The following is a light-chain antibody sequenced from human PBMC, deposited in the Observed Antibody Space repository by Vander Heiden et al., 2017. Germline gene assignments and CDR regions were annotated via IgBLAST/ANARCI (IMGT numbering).Light chain of an antibody. J-gene: IGKJ1*01. CDR3: MQSLQAPPWT. Sequence: DIVMAPSPLSLPVTPGGPASISCRSSQSLVHSNGDNYLDWYLQKPGQAPQLLIYLGSNLDAGVPDRFSGSGSGTDFTLKISRVEAEDVGVYYCMQSLQAPPWTFGQGTKVEIK. CDR2: LGS. CDR1: QSLVHSNGDNY. V-gene: IGKV2-28*01.